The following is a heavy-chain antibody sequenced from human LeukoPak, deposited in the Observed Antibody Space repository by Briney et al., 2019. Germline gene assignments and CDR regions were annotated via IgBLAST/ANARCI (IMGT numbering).Heavy chain of an antibody. D-gene: IGHD4-23*01. CDR2: ISYDGSNK. Sequence: PGGSLRLSCAASGFTFSSYGVHWVRQAPGKGLEWVAVISYDGSNKYYADSVKGRFTISRDNSKNTLYLQMNSLRAEDTAVYYCARGGKFLGYDGMDVWGQGTTVTVSS. CDR3: ARGGKFLGYDGMDV. V-gene: IGHV3-30*19. J-gene: IGHJ6*02. CDR1: GFTFSSYG.